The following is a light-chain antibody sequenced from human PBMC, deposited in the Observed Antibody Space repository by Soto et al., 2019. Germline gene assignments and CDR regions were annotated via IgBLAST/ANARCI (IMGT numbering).Light chain of an antibody. V-gene: IGLV1-40*01. J-gene: IGLJ1*01. CDR2: SNT. CDR3: QSYDSSLSGYV. Sequence: VLTQPPSVSGAPGQRVTISCSGSSSNIGAGYDVHWYQQLPGTAPKLLIYSNTNRPSGVPDRFSGSKSGTSASLAITGLQAEDEADYYCQSYDSSLSGYVFGTGTKVTVL. CDR1: SSNIGAGYD.